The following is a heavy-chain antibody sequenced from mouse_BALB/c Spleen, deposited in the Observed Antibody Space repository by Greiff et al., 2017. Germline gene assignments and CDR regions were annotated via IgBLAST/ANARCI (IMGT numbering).Heavy chain of an antibody. J-gene: IGHJ4*01. CDR3: ARDGYRYYAMDY. Sequence: EVKLVESGAELVKPGASVKLSCTASGFNIKDTYMHWVKQRPEQGLEWIGRIDPANGNTKYDPKFQGKATITADTSSNTAYLQLSSLTSEDTAVYYCARDGYRYYAMDYWGQGTSVTVSS. CDR2: IDPANGNT. CDR1: GFNIKDTY. V-gene: IGHV14-3*02. D-gene: IGHD2-14*01.